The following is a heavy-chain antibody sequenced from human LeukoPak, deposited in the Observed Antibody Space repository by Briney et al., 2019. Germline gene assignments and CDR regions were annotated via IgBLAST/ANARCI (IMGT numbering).Heavy chain of an antibody. Sequence: SGPTLVNPTQTLTLTCTFSGFSLHTRGVGVGWIRQPPGRALEWLSLIFWDDDRRYSPSLKSRLTITKDTSKNQVVLTMTNMDPVDTATYFCAHRKNYYDSSVFDNCGQGTLVTVSS. CDR2: IFWDDDR. CDR1: GFSLHTRGVG. D-gene: IGHD3-22*01. V-gene: IGHV2-5*02. CDR3: AHRKNYYDSSVFDN. J-gene: IGHJ4*02.